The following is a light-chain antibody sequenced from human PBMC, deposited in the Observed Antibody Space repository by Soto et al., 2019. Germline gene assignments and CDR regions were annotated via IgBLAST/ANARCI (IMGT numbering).Light chain of an antibody. CDR3: QQYNSYPV. CDR2: DAS. V-gene: IGKV1-5*01. J-gene: IGKJ1*01. CDR1: QSISSW. Sequence: DIQMTQSPSTLPASVGDRVAITCRASQSISSWLAWYQQKPGKAPKLLIYDASSLESGVPSRFSGSGSGTEFTLTISSLQPDDFATYYCQQYNSYPVFGQGTKVDIK.